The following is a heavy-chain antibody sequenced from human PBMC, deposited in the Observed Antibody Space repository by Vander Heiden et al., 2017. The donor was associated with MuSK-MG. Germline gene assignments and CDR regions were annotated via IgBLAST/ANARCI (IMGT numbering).Heavy chain of an antibody. J-gene: IGHJ4*02. Sequence: EVQLVESGGGLAQPGGSLRLSCAAPGSTFSSYWMRWVRQAPGKGLEWVANIKQDGSEKYYVDSVKGRFTISRDNAKNSLYLQRNSLRAEDTAVYYCARDRVTMVRGGFLSGVNFDYWGQGTLVTVSS. CDR2: IKQDGSEK. CDR3: ARDRVTMVRGGFLSGVNFDY. V-gene: IGHV3-7*01. D-gene: IGHD3-10*01. CDR1: GSTFSSYW.